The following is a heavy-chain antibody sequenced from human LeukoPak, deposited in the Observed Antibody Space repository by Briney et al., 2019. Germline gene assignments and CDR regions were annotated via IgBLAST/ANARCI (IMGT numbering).Heavy chain of an antibody. CDR2: ISYDGTDK. J-gene: IGHJ4*02. D-gene: IGHD3/OR15-3a*01. CDR1: GFTFSIYS. Sequence: PGTSPRLSCAASGFTFSIYSMHWARQAPGKGLEWVAVISYDGTDKYYADSVKGRFTISRDNSKNTLYLQMNSLRDEDTAVYYCVRDWTGLKNYFDYWGQGTLVTVSS. V-gene: IGHV3-30-3*01. CDR3: VRDWTGLKNYFDY.